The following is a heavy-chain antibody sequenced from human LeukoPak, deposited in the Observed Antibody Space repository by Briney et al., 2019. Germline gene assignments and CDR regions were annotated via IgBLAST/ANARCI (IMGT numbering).Heavy chain of an antibody. CDR1: GFTFSSYS. D-gene: IGHD1-26*01. V-gene: IGHV3-21*01. J-gene: IGHJ3*02. CDR2: ISSSSSYI. Sequence: GGSLRLSCAASGFTFSSYSMNWVRQAPGKGLEWVSSISSSSSYIYYTDSVKGRFTISRDNAKKSLYLQMNSLRAEDTAVYYCAGSYRGDDSFDIWGQGTMVTVSS. CDR3: AGSYRGDDSFDI.